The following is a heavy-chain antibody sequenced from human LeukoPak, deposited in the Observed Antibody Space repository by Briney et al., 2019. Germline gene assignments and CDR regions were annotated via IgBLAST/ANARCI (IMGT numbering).Heavy chain of an antibody. Sequence: PGGSLRLSCAASGFTFSSYSMNWVRQAPGKGLEWVSAISGTGGRTYYADSVKGRFTISRDNSKNTLYLQMNSLRAEDTAVYYCAKEPPSSGWFDPWGQGTLVAVSS. V-gene: IGHV3-23*01. D-gene: IGHD6-19*01. CDR3: AKEPPSSGWFDP. CDR2: ISGTGGRT. J-gene: IGHJ5*02. CDR1: GFTFSSYS.